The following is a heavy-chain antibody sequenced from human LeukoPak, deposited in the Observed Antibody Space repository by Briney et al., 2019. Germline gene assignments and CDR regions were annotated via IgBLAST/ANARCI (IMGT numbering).Heavy chain of an antibody. CDR1: GFTFSSHA. CDR2: VRGGGDFP. D-gene: IGHD4-11*01. Sequence: GGSLRLSCEVSGFTFSSHAMTWVRQAPGKGLEWVSGVRGGGDFPYYADSVQGRFTISRDNSKNTLFLQMNSLRAEDTAIYYCAKSSTLTTYEHLDYWGQGTLVTVSS. CDR3: AKSSTLTTYEHLDY. V-gene: IGHV3-23*01. J-gene: IGHJ4*02.